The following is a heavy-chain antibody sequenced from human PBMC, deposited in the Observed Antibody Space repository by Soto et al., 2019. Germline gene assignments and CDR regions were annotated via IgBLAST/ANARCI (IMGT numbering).Heavy chain of an antibody. J-gene: IGHJ4*02. V-gene: IGHV4-59*01. CDR3: ARVRRDYYGSGSYSYFDY. D-gene: IGHD3-10*01. CDR2: IYYSGST. CDR1: GGSISSYY. Sequence: KPSETLSLTCTVSGGSISSYYWSWIRQPPGKGLEWIGYIYYSGSTNYNPSLKSRVTISVDTSKNQFSLKLSSVTAADTAVYYCARVRRDYYGSGSYSYFDYWGQGTLVTVSS.